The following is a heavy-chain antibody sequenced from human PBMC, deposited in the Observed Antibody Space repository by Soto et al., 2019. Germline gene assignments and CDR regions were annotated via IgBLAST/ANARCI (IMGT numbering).Heavy chain of an antibody. J-gene: IGHJ4*02. Sequence: SETLSLTCTVSGGSISSYYWSWIRQPPGKGLEWIGYIYYSGSTYYNPSLKSRVTISVDTSKNQFSLKLSSVTAADTAVYYCASLPSVPAAWGLHFDYWGQGTLVTVSS. D-gene: IGHD2-2*01. CDR1: GGSISSYY. V-gene: IGHV4-59*12. CDR3: ASLPSVPAAWGLHFDY. CDR2: IYYSGST.